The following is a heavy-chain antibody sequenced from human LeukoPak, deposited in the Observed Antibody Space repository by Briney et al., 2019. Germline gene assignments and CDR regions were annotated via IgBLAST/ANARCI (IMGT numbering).Heavy chain of an antibody. Sequence: ASVKVSCNASGYTFTGYYMHWVRQAPGQGLEWMGWINPNSGGTNYAQKFQGRVTMTRDTSISTAYMEPSRLRSDDTAVYYCARLGTIVVVPAALFFDYWGQGTLVTVSS. J-gene: IGHJ4*02. CDR1: GYTFTGYY. V-gene: IGHV1-2*02. CDR2: INPNSGGT. CDR3: ARLGTIVVVPAALFFDY. D-gene: IGHD2-2*01.